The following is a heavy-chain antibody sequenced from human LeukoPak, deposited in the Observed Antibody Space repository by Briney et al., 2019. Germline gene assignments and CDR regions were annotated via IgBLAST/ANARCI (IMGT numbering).Heavy chain of an antibody. CDR2: IKQDGSEK. Sequence: PGGSLRLSCAVSEFTIISYWMSWVCQAPGERLEWVANIKQDGSEKYYGDSVKGRFTTSRDNAKNSLYLQMNSLRAEDTAVYYCAIAGYWGQGTLVTVSS. CDR3: AIAGY. CDR1: EFTIISYW. V-gene: IGHV3-7*03. J-gene: IGHJ4*02.